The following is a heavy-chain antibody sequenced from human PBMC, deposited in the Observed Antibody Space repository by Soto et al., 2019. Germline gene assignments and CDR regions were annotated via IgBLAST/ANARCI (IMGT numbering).Heavy chain of an antibody. D-gene: IGHD1-20*01. V-gene: IGHV3-72*01. Sequence: SLRLSCVGSGFNFGDHYIDWVRHAPGKGLEWVGRSRNKAKKYTTDFAASVRGRFTISRDDSKKSVFLQMNSLQTEDTAVYYCVRITGDRNWFDPWGQGTLVTVSS. CDR3: VRITGDRNWFDP. CDR2: SRNKAKKYTT. J-gene: IGHJ5*02. CDR1: GFNFGDHY.